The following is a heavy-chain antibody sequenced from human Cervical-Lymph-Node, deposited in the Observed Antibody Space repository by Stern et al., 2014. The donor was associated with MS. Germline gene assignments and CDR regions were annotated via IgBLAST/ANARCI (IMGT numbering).Heavy chain of an antibody. CDR2: IWYDGSNP. D-gene: IGHD6-13*01. V-gene: IGHV3-33*01. Sequence: MQLVESGGGVVQPGRSLRLSCAASGFSFSRYAMHWVRQAPGKGLEWGALIWYDGSNPYYADSVTGRFTISRDNFKNTLYLQMNSLRAEDTAVYYCASAYSSSHYYFDYWGQGTLVTVSS. CDR1: GFSFSRYA. J-gene: IGHJ4*02. CDR3: ASAYSSSHYYFDY.